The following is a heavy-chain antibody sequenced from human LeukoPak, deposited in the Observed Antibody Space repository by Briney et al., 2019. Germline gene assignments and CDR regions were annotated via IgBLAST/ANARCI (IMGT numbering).Heavy chain of an antibody. Sequence: PGGSLRLSCAASGFIFSNFVMTWVRQAPGKGLEWVSTISGNGATTYYADSVKGRFTISKDNSKNTLFLQMNGLTAEDTAVYYCAKDARSCTSSACYTVTTYYFDSWGQGTLVTVSS. J-gene: IGHJ4*02. CDR1: GFIFSNFV. V-gene: IGHV3-23*01. CDR2: ISGNGATT. CDR3: AKDARSCTSSACYTVTTYYFDS. D-gene: IGHD2-2*02.